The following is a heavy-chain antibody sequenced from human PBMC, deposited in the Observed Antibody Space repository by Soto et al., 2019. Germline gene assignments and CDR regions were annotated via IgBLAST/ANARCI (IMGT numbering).Heavy chain of an antibody. J-gene: IGHJ4*02. CDR1: GGSISSSSYY. V-gene: IGHV4-39*01. Sequence: LSLTCTVSGGSISSSSYYWGWIRQPPGKGLEWIGSIYYSGSTYYNPSLKSRVTISVDTSKNQFSLKLSSVTAADTAVYYRARRPKWELTGGFDYWGQGTLVTVSS. D-gene: IGHD1-26*01. CDR3: ARRPKWELTGGFDY. CDR2: IYYSGST.